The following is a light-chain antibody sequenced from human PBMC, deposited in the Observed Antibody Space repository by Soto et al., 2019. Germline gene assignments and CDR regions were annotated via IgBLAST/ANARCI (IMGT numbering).Light chain of an antibody. CDR3: QMYNSAPPWT. J-gene: IGKJ1*01. V-gene: IGKV1-27*01. Sequence: DIQMTQSPSSLSASVGDRVTITCRASQGISNYLAWYQQKPGKVPKLLIYAASTLQSVVSSRFIVSGPVTDFTITMSILQPEDVATYYSQMYNSAPPWTFGQRTKVEIK. CDR2: AAS. CDR1: QGISNY.